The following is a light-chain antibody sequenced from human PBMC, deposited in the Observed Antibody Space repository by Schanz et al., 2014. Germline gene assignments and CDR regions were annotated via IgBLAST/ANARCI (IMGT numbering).Light chain of an antibody. Sequence: QSALTQPPSASGSPGQSVTISCTGTSSDVGGYNYVSWYQQHPGKAPKLMIYEVNNRPSGVSNRFSGSKSGNTASLTISGLQAEDEADYYCTSYTARYSYVFGTGTKLTVL. CDR1: SSDVGGYNY. J-gene: IGLJ1*01. CDR2: EVN. V-gene: IGLV2-14*01. CDR3: TSYTARYSYV.